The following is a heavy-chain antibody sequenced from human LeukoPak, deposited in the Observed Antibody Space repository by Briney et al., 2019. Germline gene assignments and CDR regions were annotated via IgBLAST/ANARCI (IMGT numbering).Heavy chain of an antibody. V-gene: IGHV4-30-2*01. CDR1: GGSISSGGYS. CDR2: IYHSGST. Sequence: PSQTLSLTCAVSGGSISSGGYSWSWIRQPPGKGLEWIGYIYHSGSTYYNPSLKSRVTISVDRSKNQFSLKLSSVTAADTAVYYCARSVSDDYDILTGYYFGGAFDIWGKGQWSPSLQ. J-gene: IGHJ3*02. CDR3: ARSVSDDYDILTGYYFGGAFDI. D-gene: IGHD3-9*01.